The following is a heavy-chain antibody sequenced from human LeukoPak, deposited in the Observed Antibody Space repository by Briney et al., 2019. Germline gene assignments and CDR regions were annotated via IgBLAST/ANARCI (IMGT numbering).Heavy chain of an antibody. J-gene: IGHJ6*02. D-gene: IGHD5-18*01. V-gene: IGHV3-30-3*01. Sequence: GRSPRLSCAASGFTFSSYAMHWVRQAPGKGLEWVAVISYDGSNKYYADSVKGRFTISRDNSKNTLYLQMNSLRAEDTAVYYCAREHSYGYDYYYGMDVWGQGTTVTVSS. CDR3: AREHSYGYDYYYGMDV. CDR2: ISYDGSNK. CDR1: GFTFSSYA.